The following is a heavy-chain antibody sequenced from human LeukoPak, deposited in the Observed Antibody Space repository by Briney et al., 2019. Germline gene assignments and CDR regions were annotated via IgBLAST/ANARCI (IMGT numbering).Heavy chain of an antibody. CDR1: GFTFRSFA. D-gene: IGHD2-2*01. V-gene: IGHV3-30-3*01. Sequence: GGSLRLSCAASGFTFRSFAMHWVRHAPGKGLEWAAVVSNDGSDKYYADSVEGRFTISRDNSKDTLYLQMNSLRAEDTAVYYCARGLYFVVSPVAVSDAFDIWGQGTVVTVSS. CDR2: VSNDGSDK. J-gene: IGHJ3*02. CDR3: ARGLYFVVSPVAVSDAFDI.